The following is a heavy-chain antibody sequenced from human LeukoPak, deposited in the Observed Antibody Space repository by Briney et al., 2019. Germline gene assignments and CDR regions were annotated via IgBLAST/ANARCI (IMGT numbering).Heavy chain of an antibody. CDR1: GGSISSSSYY. CDR3: ARPYSRIAAADDFDY. V-gene: IGHV4-39*01. Sequence: SEILSLTCTVSGGSISSSSYYWGWIRQPPGKGLEWIGSIYYSGSTYYNPSLKSRLTISVDTSKNQFSLKLSSVTAADTAVYYCARPYSRIAAADDFDYWGQGTLVTVSS. J-gene: IGHJ4*02. CDR2: IYYSGST. D-gene: IGHD6-13*01.